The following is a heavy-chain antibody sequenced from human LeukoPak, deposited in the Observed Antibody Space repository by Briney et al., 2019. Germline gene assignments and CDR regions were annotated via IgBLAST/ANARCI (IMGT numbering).Heavy chain of an antibody. D-gene: IGHD3-3*01. CDR1: GGTFSSYA. CDR3: ARAYYDFWSGYYNYFDY. V-gene: IGHV1-8*03. CDR2: MNPNSGNT. J-gene: IGHJ4*02. Sequence: ASVKVSCKASGGTFSSYAISWVRQATGQGLEWMGWMNPNSGNTGYAQKFQGRVTITRNTSISTAYMELSSLRSEDTAVYYCARAYYDFWSGYYNYFDYWGQGTLVTVSS.